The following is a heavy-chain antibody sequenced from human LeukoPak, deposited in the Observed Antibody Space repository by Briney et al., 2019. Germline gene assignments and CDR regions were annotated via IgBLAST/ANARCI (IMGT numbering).Heavy chain of an antibody. CDR2: VTSSGRTP. V-gene: IGHV3-23*01. Sequence: PGGSLRLSCEASGFTFNPHAISWVRQAPGKGLEWVASVTSSGRTPYYADSVKGRFTISRDNSKNTLYLQMNSLRGEDTAVYYCPKDRPNFYETSGSYCKIKGDFWGQGSLVTVSS. D-gene: IGHD3-10*01. J-gene: IGHJ4*02. CDR3: PKDRPNFYETSGSYCKIKGDF. CDR1: GFTFNPHA.